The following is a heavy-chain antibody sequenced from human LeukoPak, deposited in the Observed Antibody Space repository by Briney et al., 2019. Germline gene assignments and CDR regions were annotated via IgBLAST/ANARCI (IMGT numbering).Heavy chain of an antibody. V-gene: IGHV3-30-3*01. D-gene: IGHD1-26*01. CDR3: ARGLVGAAGGYYFDY. J-gene: IGHJ4*02. Sequence: GGSLRLSCAASRFTFSSYAMHWVRQAPGKGLEWVSVISYDGSNKYYADSVKGRFTISRDNSKNTLYLQMNSLRAEDTAVYYCARGLVGAAGGYYFDYWGQGTLVTVPS. CDR2: ISYDGSNK. CDR1: RFTFSSYA.